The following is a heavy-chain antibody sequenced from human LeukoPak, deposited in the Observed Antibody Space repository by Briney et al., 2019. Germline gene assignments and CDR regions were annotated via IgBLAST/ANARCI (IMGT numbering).Heavy chain of an antibody. V-gene: IGHV4-39*01. Sequence: PSETLSLTCTVSGGSISSSSYYRGWIRQPPGKGLEWIGSIYYSGSTYYNPSLKSRVTISVDTSKNQFSLKLSSVTAADTAVYYCARHDRQQLVRRKSYYYYMDVWGKGTTVTVSS. CDR2: IYYSGST. D-gene: IGHD6-13*01. J-gene: IGHJ6*03. CDR3: ARHDRQQLVRRKSYYYYMDV. CDR1: GGSISSSSYY.